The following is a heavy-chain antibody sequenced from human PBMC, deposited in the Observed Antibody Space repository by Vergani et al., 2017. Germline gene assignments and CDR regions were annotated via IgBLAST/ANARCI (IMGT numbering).Heavy chain of an antibody. Sequence: QVQLQESGPRLVRPSQTLSLTCTVSGGSINTGAYYWSWIRQPAGKGLEWIGRVYTSGMTNYNPSLKSRVTILVDRSKSQLSLKLTSVTAGDTAVYFCASIARAPTRRNPPPDYWGQGILVTVSS. J-gene: IGHJ4*02. D-gene: IGHD3-16*02. CDR3: ASIARAPTRRNPPPDY. CDR1: GGSINTGAYY. V-gene: IGHV4-61*02. CDR2: VYTSGMT.